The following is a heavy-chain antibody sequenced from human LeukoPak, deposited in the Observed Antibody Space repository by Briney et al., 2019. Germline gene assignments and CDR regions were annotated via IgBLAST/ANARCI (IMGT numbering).Heavy chain of an antibody. D-gene: IGHD4-17*01. CDR2: INHSGST. V-gene: IGHV4-34*01. CDR3: ARHRDDYGAFASRYYFDY. Sequence: SETLSLTCAVYGGSFSGYYWSWIRQPPGKGLEWIGEINHSGSTNYNPSLKSRVTISVDTSKSQFSLRLSSVTAADTAVYYCARHRDDYGAFASRYYFDYWGQGTLVTVSS. J-gene: IGHJ4*02. CDR1: GGSFSGYY.